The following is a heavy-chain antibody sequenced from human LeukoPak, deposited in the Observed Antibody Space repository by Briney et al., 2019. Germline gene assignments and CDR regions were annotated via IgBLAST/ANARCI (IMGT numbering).Heavy chain of an antibody. J-gene: IGHJ4*02. CDR2: MNPNSGNT. CDR1: GYTFTSYD. Sequence: ASVKVSCKASGYTFTSYDINWVRQATGRGLEWMGWMNPNSGNTGYAQKFQGRVTMTRNTSISTAYMELSSLRSEDTAVYYCARTAVEYYYGSGSYSFDYWGQGTLVTVSS. D-gene: IGHD3-10*01. V-gene: IGHV1-8*01. CDR3: ARTAVEYYYGSGSYSFDY.